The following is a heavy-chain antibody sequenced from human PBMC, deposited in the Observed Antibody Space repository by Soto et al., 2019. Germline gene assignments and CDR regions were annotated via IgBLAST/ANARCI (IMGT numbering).Heavy chain of an antibody. Sequence: SETLSLTCAVYGGSFSGYYWSWIRQPPGKGLEWIGEINHSGSTNYNPSPKSRVTISVDTSKNQFSLKLSSVTAADTAVYYCARGSKYRYYYYMDVWGKGTTVTVSS. D-gene: IGHD3-16*02. CDR3: ARGSKYRYYYYMDV. J-gene: IGHJ6*03. CDR2: INHSGST. V-gene: IGHV4-34*01. CDR1: GGSFSGYY.